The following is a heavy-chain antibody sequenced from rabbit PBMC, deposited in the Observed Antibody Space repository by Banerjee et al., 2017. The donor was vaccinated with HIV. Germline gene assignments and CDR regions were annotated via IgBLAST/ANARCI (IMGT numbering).Heavy chain of an antibody. J-gene: IGHJ4*01. CDR3: ARGVSTSGWGYGL. Sequence: QEQLEESGGDLVKPEGSLTLTCTASGFSFRNKDVMCWVRQAPGKGLEWIACINTSSGSTLYENWAQGRFTLSKASSTTVNLQMTSLPAAETASYICARGVSTSGWGYGLGGPGPRVTVS. V-gene: IGHV1S45*01. CDR1: GFSFRNKDV. D-gene: IGHD4-1*01. CDR2: INTSSGST.